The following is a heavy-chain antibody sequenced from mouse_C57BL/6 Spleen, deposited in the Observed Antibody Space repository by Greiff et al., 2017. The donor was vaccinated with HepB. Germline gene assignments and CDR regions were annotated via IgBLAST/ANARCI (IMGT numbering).Heavy chain of an antibody. CDR2: ISSGSSTI. D-gene: IGHD2-4*01. V-gene: IGHV5-17*01. J-gene: IGHJ4*01. Sequence: DVKLVESGGGLVKPGGSLKLSCAASGFTFSDYGMHWVRQAPEKGLEWVAYISSGSSTIYYADTVKGRFTISRDNAKNTLFLQMTSLRSEDTAMYYCARDDYDHAMDYWGQGTSVTVSS. CDR1: GFTFSDYG. CDR3: ARDDYDHAMDY.